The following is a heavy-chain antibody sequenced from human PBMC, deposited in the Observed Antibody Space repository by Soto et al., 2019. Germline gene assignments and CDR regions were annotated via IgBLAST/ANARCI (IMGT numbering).Heavy chain of an antibody. CDR3: AKDRPPPTVVPAAIDC. CDR2: ISGGSGST. Sequence: GGSLRLSCAASGFTFSSYAMSWVSQAPGKGLEWVSCISGGSGSTYYADSVKGRFTISRDNSKNSLYLQMNSLRPEDTAIYYCAKDRPPPTVVPAAIDCWGQGTLVTVSS. J-gene: IGHJ4*02. CDR1: GFTFSSYA. D-gene: IGHD2-2*01. V-gene: IGHV3-23*01.